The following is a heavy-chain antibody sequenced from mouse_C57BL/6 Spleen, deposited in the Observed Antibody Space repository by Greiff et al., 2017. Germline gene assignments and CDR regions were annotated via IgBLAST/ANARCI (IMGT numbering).Heavy chain of an antibody. CDR3: AEAPDYYGSYWYFDV. D-gene: IGHD1-1*01. J-gene: IGHJ1*03. V-gene: IGHV12-3*01. CDR2: ITHSGET. Sequence: VMLVESGPGLVKPSQSLFLTCSITGFPITSGYYWFWIRQSPGKPLEWMWYITHSGETFYNPSLQSPISLTTETSKNQFFRQLNSVTTEDTAVYYCAEAPDYYGSYWYFDVWGTGTTVTVSS. CDR1: GFPITSGYY.